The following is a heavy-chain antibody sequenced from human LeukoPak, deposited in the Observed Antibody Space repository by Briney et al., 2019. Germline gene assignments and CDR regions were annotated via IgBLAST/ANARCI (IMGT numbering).Heavy chain of an antibody. CDR3: TTIQPNMVRGVIIGVDY. D-gene: IGHD3-10*01. V-gene: IGHV3-15*01. Sequence: GGSLRLSCAASGFTFSNAWMSWVRQAPGKGLEWVGRIKSKTDGGTTDYAAPVKGRFTISRDDSKNTLYLQMNSLKTEDTAVYYCTTIQPNMVRGVIIGVDYWGQGTLVTVSS. CDR1: GFTFSNAW. J-gene: IGHJ4*02. CDR2: IKSKTDGGTT.